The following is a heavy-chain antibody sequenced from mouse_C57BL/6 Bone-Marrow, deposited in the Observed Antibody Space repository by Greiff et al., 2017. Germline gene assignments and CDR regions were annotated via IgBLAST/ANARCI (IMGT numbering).Heavy chain of an antibody. CDR1: GFTFSSYA. V-gene: IGHV5-9-1*02. CDR3: TRDGYWYFDV. Sequence: VESGEGLVKPGGSLKLSCAASGFTFSSYAMSWVRQTPEQRLEWVAYISSGGDYIYYADTVKGRFTISRDNARHTLYLQMSSLKSEDTALYYCTRDGYWYFDVWGRGTTVTVSS. J-gene: IGHJ1*03. CDR2: ISSGGDYI. D-gene: IGHD2-3*01.